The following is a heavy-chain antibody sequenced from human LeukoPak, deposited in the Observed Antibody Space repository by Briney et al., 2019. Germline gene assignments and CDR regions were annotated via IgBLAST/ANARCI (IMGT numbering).Heavy chain of an antibody. J-gene: IGHJ4*02. CDR1: GYTFTGYY. D-gene: IGHD1-26*01. V-gene: IGHV1-2*02. Sequence: ASVKVSCKASGYTFTGYYTHWVRQAPGQGLEWMGWINPNSGGTNYAQKFQGRVTMTRDTSISTAYMELSRLRSDDTAVYYCAAQRSGSYYFPPAPPDYWGQGTLVTVSS. CDR3: AAQRSGSYYFPPAPPDY. CDR2: INPNSGGT.